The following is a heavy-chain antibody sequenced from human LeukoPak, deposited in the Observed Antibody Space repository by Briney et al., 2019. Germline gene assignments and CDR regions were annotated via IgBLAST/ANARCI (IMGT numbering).Heavy chain of an antibody. CDR1: GGSISSYY. CDR3: ARVVVVPAAIYYYYMDV. Sequence: PSETLSLTCTVSGGSISSYYWSWIRQPPGKGLEWIGYIYYSGSTNYNPSLKSRVTISVDTSKNQFSLKLSSVTAADTAVYYCARVVVVPAAIYYYYMDVWGKGTTVTVSS. J-gene: IGHJ6*03. V-gene: IGHV4-59*01. CDR2: IYYSGST. D-gene: IGHD2-2*01.